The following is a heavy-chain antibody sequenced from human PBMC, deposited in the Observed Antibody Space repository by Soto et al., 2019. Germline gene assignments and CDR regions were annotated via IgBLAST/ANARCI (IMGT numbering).Heavy chain of an antibody. Sequence: QVQLQESGPELVKPSQTLSLTCTVSGGSISSNGHYWTWIRQHPGKGLEWIAYIYYTGNTYYNPSLKSRLSISVDTSKNKFSINLRSVTAADTAVYYCAREQWGYDSWGQGTMVTVSS. CDR1: GGSISSNGHY. CDR3: AREQWGYDS. CDR2: IYYTGNT. V-gene: IGHV4-31*03. D-gene: IGHD6-19*01. J-gene: IGHJ4*02.